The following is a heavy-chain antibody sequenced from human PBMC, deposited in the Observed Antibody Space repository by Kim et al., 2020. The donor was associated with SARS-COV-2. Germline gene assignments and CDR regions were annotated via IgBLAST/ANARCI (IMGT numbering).Heavy chain of an antibody. CDR3: ARAPGWGDYYYDSSGYFIYYYGMDV. CDR1: GFTFSSYS. J-gene: IGHJ6*02. CDR2: ISSSSSTI. D-gene: IGHD3-22*01. V-gene: IGHV3-48*02. Sequence: GGSLRLSCAASGFTFSSYSMNWVRQAPGKGLEWVSYISSSSSTIYYADSVKGRFTISRDNAKNSLYLQMNSLRDEDTAVYYCARAPGWGDYYYDSSGYFIYYYGMDVWGQGTTVTVSS.